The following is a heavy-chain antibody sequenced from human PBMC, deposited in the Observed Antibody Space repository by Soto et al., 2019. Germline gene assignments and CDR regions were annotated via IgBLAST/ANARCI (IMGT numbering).Heavy chain of an antibody. J-gene: IGHJ4*02. V-gene: IGHV4-39*01. CDR1: GVSISNSSYY. CDR3: ARHGSN. Sequence: SETLSLTCTVSGVSISNSSYYWGWIRRPPGKGLEWIGTIYYSGITYYNPSLKSRVTISVDTSKNQSSLELTSVTAADTAVYYCARHGSNWGQGTLVTVSS. CDR2: IYYSGIT.